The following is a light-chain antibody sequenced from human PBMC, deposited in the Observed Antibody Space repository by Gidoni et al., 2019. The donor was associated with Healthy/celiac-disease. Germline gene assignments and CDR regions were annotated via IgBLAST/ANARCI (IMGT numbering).Light chain of an antibody. J-gene: IGKJ3*01. CDR2: GAS. CDR3: QQYGSSPFT. CDR1: QSVSSSY. Sequence: VLTQSPGTLSLSPGERATLSCRASQSVSSSYLAWCQQKPGQAPRLLIYGASSRATGIPDRFSGSGSGTDFTLTISRLEPEDFAVYYCQQYGSSPFTFXPXTKVXIK. V-gene: IGKV3-20*01.